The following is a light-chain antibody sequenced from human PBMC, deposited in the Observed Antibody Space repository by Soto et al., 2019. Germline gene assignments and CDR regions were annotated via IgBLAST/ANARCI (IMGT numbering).Light chain of an antibody. Sequence: QSVLTQPPSASGSPGQSVTISCTGTSTDFVSYNRVSWYQQPPGTAPKLIIYEASNRPSGVPDRFSGSKSGNTASLTISGLQAADEADYYCSLYTSENTYVFGTGTKVTV. CDR1: STDFVSYNR. CDR3: SLYTSENTYV. V-gene: IGLV2-18*01. J-gene: IGLJ1*01. CDR2: EAS.